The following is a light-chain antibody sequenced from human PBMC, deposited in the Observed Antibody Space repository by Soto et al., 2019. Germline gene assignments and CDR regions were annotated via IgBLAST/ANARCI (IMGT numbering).Light chain of an antibody. CDR3: SSSTSSTTV. CDR1: SSDVGSYNY. J-gene: IGLJ1*01. V-gene: IGLV2-14*01. CDR2: EGS. Sequence: QSALTQPASVSGSPGQSITISCTGSSSDVGSYNYVSWYQQHPGKAPKLMIYEGSNRPSGVSSRFSGSKSGNTASLTISGLQAEDEADYYCSSSTSSTTVFGTGTKVTVL.